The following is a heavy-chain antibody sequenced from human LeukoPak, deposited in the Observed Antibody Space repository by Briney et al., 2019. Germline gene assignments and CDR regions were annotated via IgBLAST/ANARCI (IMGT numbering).Heavy chain of an antibody. V-gene: IGHV4-59*01. D-gene: IGHD2-15*01. CDR2: IYYSGST. CDR3: ARERRAGYCSGGSCYHYWYFDL. J-gene: IGHJ2*01. Sequence: VKPSETLSLTCTVSGGSISSYYWSWIRQPPGKGLERIGYIYYSGSTNYNPSLKSRVTISVDTSKNQFSLKLSSVTAADTAVYYCARERRAGYCSGGSCYHYWYFDLWGRGTLVTVSS. CDR1: GGSISSYY.